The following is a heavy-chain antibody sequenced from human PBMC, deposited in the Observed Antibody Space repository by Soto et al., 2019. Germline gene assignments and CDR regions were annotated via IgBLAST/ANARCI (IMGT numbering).Heavy chain of an antibody. V-gene: IGHV3-9*01. CDR3: ARVTTWGFAY. J-gene: IGHJ4*02. CDR2: ISWNSGSI. Sequence: EVQLVESGGGLVQPGRSLRLSCAASGFTFDDYAMHWVRQAPGKGLEWVSGISWNSGSIGYAVSVKGRFTSSRDNAKNSQYLQMNSLRAEDTALYYCARVTTWGFAYWGQGTLVTVSS. CDR1: GFTFDDYA. D-gene: IGHD4-17*01.